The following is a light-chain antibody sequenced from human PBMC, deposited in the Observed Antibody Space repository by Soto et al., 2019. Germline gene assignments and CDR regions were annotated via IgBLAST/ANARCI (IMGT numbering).Light chain of an antibody. V-gene: IGLV2-14*01. CDR1: SSDVGGYND. J-gene: IGLJ1*01. CDR2: DVS. Sequence: QAVVTQPASVSGSPGQSITISCTGTSSDVGGYNDVSWYQQHPGKAPEFMIYDVSNRPSGVSNRFSGSKSGNTASLTISGLQAEDEADYYCSSYTSSSTYVFGTGTKLTVL. CDR3: SSYTSSSTYV.